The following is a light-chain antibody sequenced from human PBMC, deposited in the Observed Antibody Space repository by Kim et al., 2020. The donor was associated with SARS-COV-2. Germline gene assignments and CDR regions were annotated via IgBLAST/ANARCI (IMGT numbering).Light chain of an antibody. V-gene: IGKV1-39*01. CDR3: QQSFSTPHT. CDR2: AAS. Sequence: SASVGDRVTITCRASQFISSYLNWFQQKPGKAPKLLIYAASSLQSGVPSRFSGSGSGTDFTLTISSLQPEDFATYFCQQSFSTPHTFGQGTKLEI. CDR1: QFISSY. J-gene: IGKJ2*01.